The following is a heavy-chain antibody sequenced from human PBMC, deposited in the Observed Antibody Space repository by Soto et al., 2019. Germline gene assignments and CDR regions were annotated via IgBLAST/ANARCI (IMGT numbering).Heavy chain of an antibody. Sequence: EVQLVESGGGLVQPGGSLRLSCTASGFTFSSYWMHWVRQAPGKGLLWVSRIKYDGSSTSYADSVKGRFTISRDNAKNTVHLQMNSLRAEDTAVYYCARGIKNYYGVDVWGQGTTVPVSS. CDR1: GFTFSSYW. J-gene: IGHJ6*02. D-gene: IGHD2-15*01. V-gene: IGHV3-74*01. CDR3: ARGIKNYYGVDV. CDR2: IKYDGSST.